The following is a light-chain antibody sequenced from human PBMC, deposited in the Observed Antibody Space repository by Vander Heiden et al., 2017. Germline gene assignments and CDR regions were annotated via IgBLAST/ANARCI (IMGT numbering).Light chain of an antibody. J-gene: IGKJ2*01. CDR3: QQYYSSLYT. CDR1: QGISSY. Sequence: AIRMTQSPSSFSASTGDRVTITCRASQGISSYLAWYQQKPGKDPKLLIYAASTLQSGVPSRFSGSGSGTDFALTISCLQSEDFATYYCQQYYSSLYTFGQGTKLEIK. V-gene: IGKV1-8*01. CDR2: AAS.